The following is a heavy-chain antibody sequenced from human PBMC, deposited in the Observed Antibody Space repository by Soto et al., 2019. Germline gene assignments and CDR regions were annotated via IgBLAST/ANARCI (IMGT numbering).Heavy chain of an antibody. V-gene: IGHV3-53*01. CDR1: GFTVSTNY. CDR3: ATSTDVVVTAIPHY. CDR2: IYSGGGT. Sequence: VGSLRLSCAASGFTVSTNYMTWVRQTPGKGLEWVSLIYSGGGTYYADSVKGRFTISRDNSKNTLYLQMNSLRAEDTAVYYCATSTDVVVTAIPHYWGQGTLVTVSS. D-gene: IGHD2-21*02. J-gene: IGHJ4*02.